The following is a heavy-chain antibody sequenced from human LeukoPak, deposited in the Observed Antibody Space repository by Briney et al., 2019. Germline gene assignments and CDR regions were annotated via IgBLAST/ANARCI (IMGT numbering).Heavy chain of an antibody. CDR2: VYYSGTA. Sequence: SETLSLTCTVSGGSMRSYYWSWIRQPPGKGLELIGYVYYSGTANYNPSLESRVTILVDASKNQFSLNLSSVTAADTAVYYCARTKSGWYYSDYWGQGTLVTVSS. CDR3: ARTKSGWYYSDY. CDR1: GGSMRSYY. D-gene: IGHD6-19*01. J-gene: IGHJ4*02. V-gene: IGHV4-59*08.